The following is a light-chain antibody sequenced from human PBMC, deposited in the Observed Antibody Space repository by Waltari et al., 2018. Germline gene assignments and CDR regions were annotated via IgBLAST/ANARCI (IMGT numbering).Light chain of an antibody. Sequence: EIVMTQSPATLSVSSGERATLSCRASQTVGSNLAWYQQKPGQAPRLLIYSASTRDTGIPPRFSGRGSGTEFTLTISSLQSEDFAVYYCQQYNDWPQTFGQGTKVEIE. CDR3: QQYNDWPQT. CDR2: SAS. V-gene: IGKV3-15*01. CDR1: QTVGSN. J-gene: IGKJ1*01.